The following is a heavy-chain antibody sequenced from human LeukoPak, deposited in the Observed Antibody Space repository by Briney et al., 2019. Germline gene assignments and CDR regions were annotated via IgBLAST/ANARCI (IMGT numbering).Heavy chain of an antibody. CDR3: ARDRGYSTFDI. V-gene: IGHV3-7*05. CDR1: GFTFSTYW. CDR2: MDQEGTEK. D-gene: IGHD5-18*01. J-gene: IGHJ3*02. Sequence: GGSLGLSCAASGFTFSTYWMSWVRQPAGKGLEWVANMDQEGTEKNFVYSVKGRFTISRDNAKNLLYMQMNSLRAEDTAVYYCARDRGYSTFDIWGQGTMVTVSS.